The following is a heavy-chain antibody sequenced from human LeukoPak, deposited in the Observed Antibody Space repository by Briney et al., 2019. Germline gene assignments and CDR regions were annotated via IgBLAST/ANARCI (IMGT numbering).Heavy chain of an antibody. CDR3: ARVRDGNNYDAFDI. V-gene: IGHV3-74*01. D-gene: IGHD5-24*01. Sequence: GSLRLSCAASAFTFSSYCMHWVRQAPGKGLVWVSRINNDGSTTTYADSVKGRFTISRDNAKNTLYLQMNSLRAEDTAVYYCARVRDGNNYDAFDIWGQGTMVTVSS. J-gene: IGHJ3*02. CDR2: INNDGSTT. CDR1: AFTFSSYC.